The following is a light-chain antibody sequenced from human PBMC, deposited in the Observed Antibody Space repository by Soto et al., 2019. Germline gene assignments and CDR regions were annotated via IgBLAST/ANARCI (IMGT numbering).Light chain of an antibody. V-gene: IGKV3-15*01. J-gene: IGKJ4*01. CDR3: QQSNDWPLT. Sequence: EIVMTQSPATLSVSPGERATLSCRASQSAGSNLAWYQQKPGQAPRLLIYGASTRATGIPARFSGSGSGTDFTLTISSLRSEDFAVYYCQQSNDWPLTFGGGTKVEIK. CDR2: GAS. CDR1: QSAGSN.